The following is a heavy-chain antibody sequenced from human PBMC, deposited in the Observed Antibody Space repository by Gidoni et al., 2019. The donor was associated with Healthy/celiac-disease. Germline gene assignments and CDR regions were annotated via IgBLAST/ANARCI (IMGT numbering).Heavy chain of an antibody. CDR3: ARDEQGYSRVKPFDY. V-gene: IGHV3-48*03. CDR2: ISSSGSTI. D-gene: IGHD6-13*01. Sequence: PGGSLRLSCAASGFTFSSYEMNWVRQAPGKGLEWVSYISSSGSTIYYADSVKGRFTISRDNAKNSLYLKMNRLRAEDTAVYYCARDEQGYSRVKPFDYWGQGTLVTVSS. CDR1: GFTFSSYE. J-gene: IGHJ4*02.